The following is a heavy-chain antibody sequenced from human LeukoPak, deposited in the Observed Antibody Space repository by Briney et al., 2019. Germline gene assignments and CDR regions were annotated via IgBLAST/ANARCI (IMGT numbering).Heavy chain of an antibody. J-gene: IGHJ4*02. Sequence: GGSLRLSCAASGFTFSSYAMSWVRQAPGKGLEWVSAISGSGGTKYYADSVNGRFTISRDNSKNTPYLQMNSLTAEDTALYYCAQVMGVRGAPSDYWGQGTLVTVSS. CDR1: GFTFSSYA. CDR3: AQVMGVRGAPSDY. D-gene: IGHD3-10*01. CDR2: ISGSGGTK. V-gene: IGHV3-23*01.